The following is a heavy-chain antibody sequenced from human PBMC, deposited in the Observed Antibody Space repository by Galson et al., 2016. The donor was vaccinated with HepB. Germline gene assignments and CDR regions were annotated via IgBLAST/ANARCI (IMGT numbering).Heavy chain of an antibody. CDR3: AREGGYYSFYYYGMDV. J-gene: IGHJ6*02. Sequence: SVKVSCKASGYTFTSYQMHWVRQAPGQGLEWMGIINPNADSTTYAQKFQGRVTITRDTSTSTVYMELSSLRSEDTAVYYCAREGGYYSFYYYGMDVWGQGTAVTVSS. CDR1: GYTFTSYQ. D-gene: IGHD3-3*01. CDR2: INPNADST. V-gene: IGHV1-46*01.